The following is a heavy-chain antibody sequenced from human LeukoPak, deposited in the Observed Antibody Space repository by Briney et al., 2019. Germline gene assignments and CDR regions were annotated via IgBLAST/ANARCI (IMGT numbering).Heavy chain of an antibody. J-gene: IGHJ5*02. Sequence: GGSLRLSCAASGFTFSSYSMNWVRQAPGKGLEWVPSISSSSSYIYYADSVKGRFTISRDNAKNSLYLQMNSLRAEDTAVYYCARGALAARGRGWFDPWGQGTLVTVSS. CDR3: ARGALAARGRGWFDP. CDR1: GFTFSSYS. V-gene: IGHV3-21*01. D-gene: IGHD6-6*01. CDR2: ISSSSSYI.